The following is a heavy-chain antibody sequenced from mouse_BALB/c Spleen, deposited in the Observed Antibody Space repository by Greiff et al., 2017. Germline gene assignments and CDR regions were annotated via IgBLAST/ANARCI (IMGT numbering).Heavy chain of an antibody. CDR2: ISYSGST. CDR1: GYSITSDYV. V-gene: IGHV3-2*02. J-gene: IGHJ3*01. CDR3: ERGRYDGYPAWFAY. Sequence: EVQVVESGPGLVKPSQSLSLTCTVTGYSITSDYVWYWIRQFPGNKLEWMGYISYSGSTSYNPSLKSRISITRDTSKNQFFLQLNSVTTEDTATYYCERGRYDGYPAWFAYWGQGTLVTVSA. D-gene: IGHD2-3*01.